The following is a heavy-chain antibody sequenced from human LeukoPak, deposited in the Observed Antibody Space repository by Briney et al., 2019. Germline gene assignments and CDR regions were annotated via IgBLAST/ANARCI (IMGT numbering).Heavy chain of an antibody. V-gene: IGHV4-30-4*08. CDR1: GGSISSGDYY. D-gene: IGHD6-6*01. Sequence: PSQTLSLTCTVSGGSISSGDYYWSWIRQPPGKGLEWIGYIYYSGSTYYNPSLKSRVTISVDTSKNQFSLKLSSVTAADTAVYYCARHPRYSSSSLWFDPWGQGTLVTVSS. J-gene: IGHJ5*02. CDR2: IYYSGST. CDR3: ARHPRYSSSSLWFDP.